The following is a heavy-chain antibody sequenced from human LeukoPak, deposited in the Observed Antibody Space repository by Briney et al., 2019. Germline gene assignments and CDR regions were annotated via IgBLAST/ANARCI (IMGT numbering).Heavy chain of an antibody. CDR3: ARVRTRLTYFY. J-gene: IGHJ4*02. D-gene: IGHD1-14*01. Sequence: GGSLRLSCAASGFTFSSYSMNWVRQAPGRGLEWVSSISGSSSYINYADSVKGRFTISRDNSKNTLYLQMNSLRAEDTAVYYCARVRTRLTYFYWGQGTLVTVSS. CDR1: GFTFSSYS. CDR2: ISGSSSYI. V-gene: IGHV3-21*04.